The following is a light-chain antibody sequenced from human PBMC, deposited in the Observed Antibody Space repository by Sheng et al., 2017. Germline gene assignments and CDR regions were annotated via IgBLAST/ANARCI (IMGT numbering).Light chain of an antibody. J-gene: IGLJ1*01. CDR3: QTWGTGIHV. CDR1: SGHTRYT. V-gene: IGLV4-69*02. CDR2: VNSDGSH. Sequence: QLVLTQSPSASASLGASVKLTCTLSSGHTRYTIAWHQQQPEKGPRFLMEVNSDGSHNKGDGIPDRFSGSSSGAERYLTIASLQSEDEADYYCQTWGTGIHVFGTGTKVTV.